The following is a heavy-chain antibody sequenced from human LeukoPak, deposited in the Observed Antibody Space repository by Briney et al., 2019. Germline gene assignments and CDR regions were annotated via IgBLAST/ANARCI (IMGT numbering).Heavy chain of an antibody. V-gene: IGHV3-21*01. Sequence: GGSLRLSCAASGFTFSSYSMNWVRQAPGKGLEWVSSISISSSYISYAASVKGRFTISRDNAKNSLYLQINSLRAEDTAVYYCAKGGSGVAARLFDYWGQGTLVTVSS. J-gene: IGHJ4*02. CDR2: ISISSSYI. CDR1: GFTFSSYS. CDR3: AKGGSGVAARLFDY. D-gene: IGHD6-6*01.